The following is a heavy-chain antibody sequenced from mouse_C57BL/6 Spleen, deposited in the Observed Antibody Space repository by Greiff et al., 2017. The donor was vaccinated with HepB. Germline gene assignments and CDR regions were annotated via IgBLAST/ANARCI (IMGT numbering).Heavy chain of an antibody. CDR1: GYTFTDYE. V-gene: IGHV1-15*01. J-gene: IGHJ3*01. D-gene: IGHD1-1*01. CDR2: IDPETGGT. CDR3: TRDYGSSPWFAY. Sequence: VQLQQSGAELVRPGASVTLSCKASGYTFTDYEMHWVKQTPVHGLEWIGAIDPETGGTAYNQKFKGKAILTADKSSSTAYMELRSLTSEDSAVYYGTRDYGSSPWFAYWGQGTLVTVSA.